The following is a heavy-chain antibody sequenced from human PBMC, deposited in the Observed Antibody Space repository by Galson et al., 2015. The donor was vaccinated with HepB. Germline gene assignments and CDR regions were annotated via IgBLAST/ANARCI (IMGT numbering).Heavy chain of an antibody. CDR1: GFTFSNYA. V-gene: IGHV3-23*01. CDR2: ISGSGSST. CDR3: VRKRGALGELSPGLFYFDY. J-gene: IGHJ4*02. Sequence: SLRLSCAASGFTFSNYAMSWVRQAPGKGLEWASGISGSGSSTYYTDSVKGQFPISRDNSKNTLYLQMNSLTAEDTAVNYCVRKRGALGELSPGLFYFDYWGQGTLVTVSS. D-gene: IGHD3-16*02.